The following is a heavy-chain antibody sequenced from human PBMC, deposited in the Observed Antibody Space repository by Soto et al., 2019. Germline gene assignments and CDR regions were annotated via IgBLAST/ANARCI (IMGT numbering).Heavy chain of an antibody. V-gene: IGHV4-59*01. Sequence: SETLSLTCTVSGGSISSYYWSWIRQPPGKGLEWIGYIYYSGSTNYNPSLKSRVTISVDTSKNQFSLKLSSVTAADTAVYYCARDKVDYGDYGGLDYWGQGTLVTVSS. CDR2: IYYSGST. J-gene: IGHJ4*02. D-gene: IGHD4-17*01. CDR1: GGSISSYY. CDR3: ARDKVDYGDYGGLDY.